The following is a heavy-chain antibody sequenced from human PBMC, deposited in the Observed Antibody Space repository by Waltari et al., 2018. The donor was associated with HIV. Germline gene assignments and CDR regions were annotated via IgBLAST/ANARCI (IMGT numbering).Heavy chain of an antibody. Sequence: LQLQESGHGLVKPSATLSLTCAVPVGSISVRNYHWGWIRQPPGKALEWIGSIKYRGSTYYKPSIKGRVTLSGDTSKNQFAQKLSAVTAADTAVYYCARQPSIGDYPEYYCDYWGRGILVTVSS. D-gene: IGHD4-17*01. CDR2: IKYRGST. J-gene: IGHJ4*02. CDR3: ARQPSIGDYPEYYCDY. CDR1: VGSISVRNYH. V-gene: IGHV4-39*01.